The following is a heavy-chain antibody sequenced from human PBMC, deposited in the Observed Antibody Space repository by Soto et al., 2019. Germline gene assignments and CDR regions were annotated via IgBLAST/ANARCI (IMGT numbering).Heavy chain of an antibody. CDR1: GFTFISSA. Sequence: SVKVSCKASGFTFISSAVQWVRQARGQRLEWIGWIVVGSGDTKYAQKFQERVTITRDMSTSTAYMELSSLRSEDTAVYYCAGYSSSWDYYYGMDVWGQGTTVTVSS. V-gene: IGHV1-58*01. CDR3: AGYSSSWDYYYGMDV. D-gene: IGHD6-13*01. CDR2: IVVGSGDT. J-gene: IGHJ6*02.